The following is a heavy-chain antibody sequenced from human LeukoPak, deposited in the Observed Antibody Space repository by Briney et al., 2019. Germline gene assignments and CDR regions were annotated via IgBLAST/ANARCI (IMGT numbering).Heavy chain of an antibody. Sequence: PGRSLRLSCEASGVTFDDYGMHWVRQAPGKGLEWVSTISWNSASVGHVDSVKGRFTISRDNAKKTLYLQMNSLRPEDTALYYCAKDYGYSSSWYDYWGQGTLVTVSS. J-gene: IGHJ4*02. CDR3: AKDYGYSSSWYDY. CDR1: GVTFDDYG. D-gene: IGHD6-13*01. V-gene: IGHV3-9*01. CDR2: ISWNSASV.